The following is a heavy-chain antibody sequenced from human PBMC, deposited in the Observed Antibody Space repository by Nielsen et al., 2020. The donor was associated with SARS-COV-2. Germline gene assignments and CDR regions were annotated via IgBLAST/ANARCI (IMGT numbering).Heavy chain of an antibody. J-gene: IGHJ6*02. D-gene: IGHD3-10*01. CDR2: INPNSGGT. CDR1: GYTFTGYY. Sequence: ASVKVSCKASGYTFTGYYMHWVRQAPGQGLEWMGRINPNSGGTNYAQKFQGRVTMTRDTSISTAYMELSRLRSDDTAVYYCARATEGNTTIVRGLMDVWGQGTTVTVSS. V-gene: IGHV1-2*06. CDR3: ARATEGNTTIVRGLMDV.